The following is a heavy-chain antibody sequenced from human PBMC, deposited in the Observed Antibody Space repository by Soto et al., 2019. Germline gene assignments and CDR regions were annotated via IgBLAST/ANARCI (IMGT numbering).Heavy chain of an antibody. D-gene: IGHD3-22*01. CDR2: IYHSGTT. CDR3: ARLGAYYQSLDP. V-gene: IGHV4-39*01. CDR1: GGSISSSSHH. Sequence: SETLSLTCTVSGGSISSSSHHWGWIRQPPGKGLEWIGSIYHSGTTYYDPPLKSRVTISVDTSKNQFSLRLSSVTAADTAVYYCARLGAYYQSLDPWGPGTLVTVSS. J-gene: IGHJ5*02.